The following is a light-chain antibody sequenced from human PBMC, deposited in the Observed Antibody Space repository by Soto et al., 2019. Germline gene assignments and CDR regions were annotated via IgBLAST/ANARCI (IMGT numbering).Light chain of an antibody. CDR3: QQRSNWLFT. J-gene: IGKJ3*01. V-gene: IGKV3-11*01. Sequence: EIVLTQSPATLSLSPGERATLSCRASQSVSSYLAWYQHKPGQAPRLLISDASNRATGIPARFSGSGSGTDFTLTIGSLEPEDLAVYYCQQRSNWLFTFGPATKVDSK. CDR1: QSVSSY. CDR2: DAS.